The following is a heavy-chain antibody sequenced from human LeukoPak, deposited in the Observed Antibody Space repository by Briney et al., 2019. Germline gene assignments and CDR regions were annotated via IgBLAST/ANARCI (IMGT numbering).Heavy chain of an antibody. D-gene: IGHD4-17*01. CDR3: AKGVGSHTVTTKHGAFDI. Sequence: PGGSLRLSCAASGFTFSSYGMHWVRQAPGKGLEWVAFIRYDGSNKYYADSVKGRFTISRDNAKNSLYLQMNSLRAEDTALYYCAKGVGSHTVTTKHGAFDIWGQGTMVTVSS. V-gene: IGHV3-30*02. CDR2: IRYDGSNK. J-gene: IGHJ3*02. CDR1: GFTFSSYG.